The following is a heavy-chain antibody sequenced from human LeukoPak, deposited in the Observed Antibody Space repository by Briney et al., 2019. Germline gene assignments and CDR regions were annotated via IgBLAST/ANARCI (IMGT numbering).Heavy chain of an antibody. Sequence: PGGSLRLSCAASGFTFSSYAMSWVRQAPGKGLEWVSAISGSGGSTYYADSVKGRFTISRDNSKNTLYLQMNSLRAEDTAVYYCAREKYNWNYREYFQHWGQGTLVTVSS. V-gene: IGHV3-23*01. J-gene: IGHJ1*01. CDR3: AREKYNWNYREYFQH. D-gene: IGHD1-7*01. CDR1: GFTFSSYA. CDR2: ISGSGGST.